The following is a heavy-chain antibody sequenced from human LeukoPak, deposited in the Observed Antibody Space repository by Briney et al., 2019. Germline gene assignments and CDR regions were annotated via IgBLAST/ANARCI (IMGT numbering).Heavy chain of an antibody. V-gene: IGHV1-69*05. D-gene: IGHD5-12*01. CDR1: GGTFSSYA. J-gene: IGHJ6*03. Sequence: EASVKVSCKASGGTFSSYAISWVRQAPGQGLEWMGGIIPIFGTANYAQTFQGRVTITTDESTSTAYMELSSLRSEDTAVYYCARWDGYDPENYYYYMDVWGKGTTVTVSS. CDR3: ARWDGYDPENYYYYMDV. CDR2: IIPIFGTA.